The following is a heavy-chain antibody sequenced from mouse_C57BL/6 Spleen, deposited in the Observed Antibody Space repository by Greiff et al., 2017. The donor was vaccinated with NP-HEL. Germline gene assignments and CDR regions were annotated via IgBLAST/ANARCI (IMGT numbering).Heavy chain of an antibody. D-gene: IGHD1-1*01. Sequence: EVMLVESGPGLAKPSQTLSLTCSVTGYSITSDYWNWIRKFPGNKLEYMGYISYSGSTYYNPSLKSRISITRDTSKNQYYLQLNSVTTEDTATYYCARSSHYYGSRDYFDYWGQGTTLTVSS. CDR1: GYSITSDY. J-gene: IGHJ2*01. V-gene: IGHV3-8*01. CDR3: ARSSHYYGSRDYFDY. CDR2: ISYSGST.